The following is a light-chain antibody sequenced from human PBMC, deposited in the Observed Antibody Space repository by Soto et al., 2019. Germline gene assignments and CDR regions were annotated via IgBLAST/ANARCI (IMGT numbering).Light chain of an antibody. V-gene: IGLV2-8*01. J-gene: IGLJ1*01. CDR3: SSYAGSNNFV. Sequence: QCALAQPASASGSPGQSVTISCTGTISDVGGYNYVSWYQQHPGKAPKLMIYEVTKRPSGVPDRFSGSKSGNTASLTVSGLQAEDEADYYCSSYAGSNNFVFGSGTKVTVL. CDR1: ISDVGGYNY. CDR2: EVT.